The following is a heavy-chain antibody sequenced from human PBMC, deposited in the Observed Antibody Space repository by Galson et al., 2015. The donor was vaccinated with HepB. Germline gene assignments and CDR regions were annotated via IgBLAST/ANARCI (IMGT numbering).Heavy chain of an antibody. CDR1: GFTFSSST. V-gene: IGHV3-30-3*01. CDR2: ISYDGSGK. CDR3: ARLETRGSGSAFDS. D-gene: IGHD3-10*01. Sequence: SLRLSCAASGFTFSSSTMHWVRQAPGKGLEWVAVISYDGSGKFYADSVKGRFTISRDNSKNTLFLQMNSLRTEDTAVYYCARLETRGSGSAFDSWGQGTLVTVSS. J-gene: IGHJ4*02.